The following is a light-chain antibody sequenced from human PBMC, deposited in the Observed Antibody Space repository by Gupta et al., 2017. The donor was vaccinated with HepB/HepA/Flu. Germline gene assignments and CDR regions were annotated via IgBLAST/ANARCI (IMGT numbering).Light chain of an antibody. CDR3: QQYHSPPYT. CDR2: LAS. J-gene: IGKJ2*01. CDR1: QSVLYSSNNKNY. Sequence: DIVMTQSPDSLAVSLGERATINCKSSQSVLYSSNNKNYLAWYQQKPGQPPKLLIYLASTRESGVPDRFSGSGSGTDVTLTISSLQAEDVAVYYCQQYHSPPYTFGQGTKLEIK. V-gene: IGKV4-1*01.